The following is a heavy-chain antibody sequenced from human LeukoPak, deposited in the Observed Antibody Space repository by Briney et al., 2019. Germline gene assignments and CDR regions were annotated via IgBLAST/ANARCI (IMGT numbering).Heavy chain of an antibody. J-gene: IGHJ4*02. CDR1: GFTFSSYA. Sequence: GALRLSRAASGFTFSSYAMHWVRQAPGKGLEWVAVISYDGSNKYYADSVKGRFTISRDNSKNTLYLQMNSLRAEDTAVYYCARDRASGSLDHWGQGTLVTVSS. D-gene: IGHD1-26*01. V-gene: IGHV3-30*04. CDR3: ARDRASGSLDH. CDR2: ISYDGSNK.